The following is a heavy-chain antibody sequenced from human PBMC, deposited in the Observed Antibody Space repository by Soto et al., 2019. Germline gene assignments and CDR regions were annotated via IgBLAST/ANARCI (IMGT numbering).Heavy chain of an antibody. Sequence: SETLSLTCAVYGGSFSGYYWSWIRQPPGKGLEWIGEINHSGSTNYNPSLKSRVTISVDTSKNQFSLKLSSVTAADTAVYYCARGGKVRGVIRSYYYYMDVWGKGTTVTVSS. D-gene: IGHD3-10*01. V-gene: IGHV4-34*01. CDR3: ARGGKVRGVIRSYYYYMDV. CDR2: INHSGST. J-gene: IGHJ6*03. CDR1: GGSFSGYY.